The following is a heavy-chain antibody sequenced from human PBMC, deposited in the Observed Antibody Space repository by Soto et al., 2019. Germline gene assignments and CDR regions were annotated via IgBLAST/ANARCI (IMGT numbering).Heavy chain of an antibody. CDR2: ITGNGLGT. Sequence: EVQLLESGGGVVQPGGSLRLSCSGSGFTFGVYSLNWVRQGPGKGLEWLSAITGNGLGTYYAESVRGRFTISRDNSKNTLHVPMNRRTAGAPAGYYCVEGGLSGVALWGQWTTVIVAS. CDR3: VEGGLSGVAL. J-gene: IGHJ6*02. D-gene: IGHD2-21*01. V-gene: IGHV3-23*01. CDR1: GFTFGVYS.